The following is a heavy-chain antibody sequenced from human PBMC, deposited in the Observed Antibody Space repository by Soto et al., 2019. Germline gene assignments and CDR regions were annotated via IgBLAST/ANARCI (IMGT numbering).Heavy chain of an antibody. Sequence: EVQLVESGGGLVKPGGSLRLSCAASGFTFSSYSMNWVRQAPGKGLEWVSSISSSSSYIYYADSVKGRFTISRDNAKNSLYLQMNSLRAEDTAVYYCAREDYYESSGSHGLFDYWGQGTLVTVSS. J-gene: IGHJ4*02. CDR1: GFTFSSYS. D-gene: IGHD3-22*01. CDR2: ISSSSSYI. CDR3: AREDYYESSGSHGLFDY. V-gene: IGHV3-21*01.